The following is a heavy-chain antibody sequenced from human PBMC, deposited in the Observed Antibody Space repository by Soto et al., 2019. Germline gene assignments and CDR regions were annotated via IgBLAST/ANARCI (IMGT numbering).Heavy chain of an antibody. V-gene: IGHV4-4*07. D-gene: IGHD1-1*01. CDR1: GASISGFY. Sequence: SETLSLTCTVSGASISGFYWSWIRKSAGKGLEWIGRIYATGTTDYNPSLKSRVMMSVDTSKKQFSLKLRSVTAADTAVYYCVTDGNNNLRDWFDPWGQGISVTVSS. CDR3: VTDGNNNLRDWFDP. CDR2: IYATGTT. J-gene: IGHJ5*02.